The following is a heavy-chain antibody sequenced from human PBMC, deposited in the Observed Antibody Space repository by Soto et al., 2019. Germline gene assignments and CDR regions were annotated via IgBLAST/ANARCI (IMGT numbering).Heavy chain of an antibody. CDR2: INPDGSST. V-gene: IGHV3-74*01. CDR3: ARFRVPI. Sequence: GGSLRLSCTASGFTFSSYWMHWVRQAPGKGLVWVSRINPDGSSTSYADSVEGRFTISRDHAKNTLYLQMNSLRAEDTALYYCARFRVPIWGQGTMVTVSS. D-gene: IGHD3-3*01. CDR1: GFTFSSYW. J-gene: IGHJ3*02.